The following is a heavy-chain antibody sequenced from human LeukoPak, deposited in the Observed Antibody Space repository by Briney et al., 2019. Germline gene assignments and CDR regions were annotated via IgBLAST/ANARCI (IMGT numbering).Heavy chain of an antibody. CDR2: IIPILGIA. J-gene: IGHJ4*02. CDR3: AREAGEFHY. Sequence: SVKVSCKASGGTFSSYTLSWVRQAPGQGLEWMGRIIPILGIANYAQKFQGRVTITADKSTSTGYMELSSLRSEDTAVYYCAREAGEFHYWGQATLVTVSS. D-gene: IGHD3-16*01. CDR1: GGTFSSYT. V-gene: IGHV1-69*04.